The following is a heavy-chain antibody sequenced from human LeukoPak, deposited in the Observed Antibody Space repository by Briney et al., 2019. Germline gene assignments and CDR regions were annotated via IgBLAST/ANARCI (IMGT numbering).Heavy chain of an antibody. CDR3: ARDRAYYDSSGYYHYYYYYGMDV. V-gene: IGHV4-59*01. J-gene: IGHJ6*02. CDR1: GGSISSYY. Sequence: PSETLSLTCTVSGGSISSYYWSWIRQPPGKGLEWIGYIYYSGSTNYNPSLKSRVTISGDTSKNQFSLKLSSVTAADTAVYYCARDRAYYDSSGYYHYYYYYGMDVWGQRTTVTVSS. CDR2: IYYSGST. D-gene: IGHD3-22*01.